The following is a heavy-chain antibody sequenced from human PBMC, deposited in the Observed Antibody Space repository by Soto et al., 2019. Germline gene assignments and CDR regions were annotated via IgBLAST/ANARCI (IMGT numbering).Heavy chain of an antibody. Sequence: QVQLVQSGAEVKKPGASVKVSCKASGYTFTSYGISWVRQAPGQGLEWMGWISAYNGNTNYAQKFQGRVTMTTDTTTSTAYMELRSLRSDDTAVYYCARDVPLSVVVAATPVDYWGQGTLVTVSS. CDR2: ISAYNGNT. CDR1: GYTFTSYG. J-gene: IGHJ4*02. D-gene: IGHD2-15*01. V-gene: IGHV1-18*01. CDR3: ARDVPLSVVVAATPVDY.